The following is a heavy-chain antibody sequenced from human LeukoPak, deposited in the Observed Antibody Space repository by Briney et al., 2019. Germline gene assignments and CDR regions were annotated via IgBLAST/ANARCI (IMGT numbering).Heavy chain of an antibody. Sequence: GGSLRLSCAASGFTFSSQAMSWVRQAPGKGLEWVSAISGSGGSTYYADSVKGRFTISRDNSKNTLYLQMNSLRAEDTAVYYCAKDARLWFGELLNFFDYWGQGTLVTVSS. CDR2: ISGSGGST. CDR3: AKDARLWFGELLNFFDY. D-gene: IGHD3-10*01. J-gene: IGHJ4*02. CDR1: GFTFSSQA. V-gene: IGHV3-23*01.